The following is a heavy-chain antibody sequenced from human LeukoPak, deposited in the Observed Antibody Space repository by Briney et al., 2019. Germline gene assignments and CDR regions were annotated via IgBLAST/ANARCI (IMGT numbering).Heavy chain of an antibody. D-gene: IGHD2-2*01. V-gene: IGHV3-43*02. J-gene: IGHJ6*02. Sequence: GGSLRLSCAASGFTFDDYAMHWVRQAPGEGLEWVSLISGDGGSTYYADSVKGRFTISRDNSKDSLYLQMNSLRTEDTALYYCAKDLLVVPAAIYYYYYGMDVWGQGTTVTVSS. CDR2: ISGDGGST. CDR3: AKDLLVVPAAIYYYYYGMDV. CDR1: GFTFDDYA.